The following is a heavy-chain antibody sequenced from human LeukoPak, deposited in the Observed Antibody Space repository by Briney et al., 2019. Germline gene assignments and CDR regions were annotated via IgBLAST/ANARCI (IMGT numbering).Heavy chain of an antibody. J-gene: IGHJ5*02. D-gene: IGHD3-9*01. CDR3: AKDRGDYDILTGYPFDP. Sequence: GGSLRLSCAASGFTFSSYAMSWVRQAPGKGLEWVSAISGSGGSTYYADSVKGRFTISRDNSKNTLYLQMNSLRAEDTAVYYRAKDRGDYDILTGYPFDPWGQGTLVTVSS. CDR2: ISGSGGST. CDR1: GFTFSSYA. V-gene: IGHV3-23*01.